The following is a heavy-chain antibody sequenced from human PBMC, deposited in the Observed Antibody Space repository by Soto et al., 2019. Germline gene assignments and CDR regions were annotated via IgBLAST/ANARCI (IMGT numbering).Heavy chain of an antibody. CDR3: ARIRADTYYYDSSGYYPDY. D-gene: IGHD3-22*01. J-gene: IGHJ4*02. V-gene: IGHV4-59*08. CDR1: GGSISRYY. Sequence: SETLSLTCTVTGGSISRYYWSWIRQPPGKGLECIGYIYYSGGTNYNPSLKSRVTISVDTSKNQLSLKLSSVTAADTAVYYCARIRADTYYYDSSGYYPDYWGQGTLVTVSS. CDR2: IYYSGGT.